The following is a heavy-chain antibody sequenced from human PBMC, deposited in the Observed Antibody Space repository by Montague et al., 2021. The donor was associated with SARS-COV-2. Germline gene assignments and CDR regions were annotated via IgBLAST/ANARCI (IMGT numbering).Heavy chain of an antibody. Sequence: CAISGDSVSRHSATWNWIRQSPSRGLELLGRTYYRSMWKSDYAXXXKSRIAINPDTSKNQFSLQLSSVTPEDTALYYCVRGIEAAGSYDYWGQGTLVTVSS. CDR2: TYYRSMWKS. J-gene: IGHJ4*02. CDR3: VRGIEAAGSYDY. CDR1: GDSVSRHSAT. V-gene: IGHV6-1*01. D-gene: IGHD6-13*01.